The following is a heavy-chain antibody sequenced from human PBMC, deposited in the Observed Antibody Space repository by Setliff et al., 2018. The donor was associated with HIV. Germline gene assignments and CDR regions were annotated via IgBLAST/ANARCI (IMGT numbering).Heavy chain of an antibody. CDR1: GGSISSSSYY. CDR3: AGSIAVVTAAPLT. D-gene: IGHD2-21*02. V-gene: IGHV4-39*01. J-gene: IGHJ5*02. Sequence: PSETLSLTCTVSGGSISSSSYYWGWIRQPPGKGLEWIGSIYYSGSTYYNPSLKSRVTISVDTSKNQFSLKLSSVTAADTAVYYCAGSIAVVTAAPLTWGQGTLVTVSS. CDR2: IYYSGST.